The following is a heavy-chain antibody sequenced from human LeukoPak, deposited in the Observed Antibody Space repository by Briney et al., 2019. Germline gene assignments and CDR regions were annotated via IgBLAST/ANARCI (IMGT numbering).Heavy chain of an antibody. V-gene: IGHV3-74*01. CDR1: GFTFSSYW. Sequence: GGSLRLSCAASGFTFSSYWMHWVRQAPGKGLVWVSRINSDGSSTSYADSVKGRFTISRDNAKNTLYLQMNSLRAEDTAVYYCARAGYCSSTSCRYRPAFDIWGQGTMVTVSS. CDR3: ARAGYCSSTSCRYRPAFDI. CDR2: INSDGSST. J-gene: IGHJ3*02. D-gene: IGHD2-2*01.